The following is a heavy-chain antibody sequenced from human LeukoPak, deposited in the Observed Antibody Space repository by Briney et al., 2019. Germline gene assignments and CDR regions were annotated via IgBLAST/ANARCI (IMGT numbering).Heavy chain of an antibody. CDR2: ISGSGGST. Sequence: GGSLRLSCAASGFTFSSYAMSWVRQAPGKGLEWVSAISGSGGSTYYADSVKGRFTISRDKSKNTLYLQMNSLRAEDTAVYYCAKLLLAAPFCMDVWGQGTTVTVSS. CDR1: GFTFSSYA. D-gene: IGHD6-13*01. V-gene: IGHV3-23*01. CDR3: AKLLLAAPFCMDV. J-gene: IGHJ6*02.